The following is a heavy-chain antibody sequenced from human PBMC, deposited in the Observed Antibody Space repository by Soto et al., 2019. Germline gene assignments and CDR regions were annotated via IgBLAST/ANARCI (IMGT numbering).Heavy chain of an antibody. Sequence: VQMLESGGDLIQPGGSLRLSCAASEGPSRTYDMSWVRQAPGKGLEWVSAISNGGHATHYADSVRGRFTISKDDSKNTLYLQMNRLRADDTAVYYCAKVTWSGERCWGRGTLVTVSS. D-gene: IGHD3-10*01. CDR2: ISNGGHAT. J-gene: IGHJ4*02. V-gene: IGHV3-23*01. CDR1: EGPSRTYD. CDR3: AKVTWSGERC.